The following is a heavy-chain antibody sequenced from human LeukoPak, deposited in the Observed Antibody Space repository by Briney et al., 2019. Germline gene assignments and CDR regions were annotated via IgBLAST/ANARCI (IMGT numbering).Heavy chain of an antibody. CDR3: ARAAPRSGWNYYYYGMDV. V-gene: IGHV1-18*01. D-gene: IGHD6-19*01. CDR1: GYTFTIYG. CDR2: ISAYNGNT. Sequence: GASVKVSCKASGYTFTIYGISWVRQAPGQGLEWMGWISAYNGNTNHAQKLQGRVTMTTDTSTSTAYMELRSLRSDDTAVYYCARAAPRSGWNYYYYGMDVWGQGTTVTVSS. J-gene: IGHJ6*02.